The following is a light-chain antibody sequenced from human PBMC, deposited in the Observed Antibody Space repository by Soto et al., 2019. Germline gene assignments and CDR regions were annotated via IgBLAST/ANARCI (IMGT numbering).Light chain of an antibody. J-gene: IGLJ2*01. CDR3: QVWDTSTANVV. CDR1: NIGSKN. CDR2: RDT. Sequence: SYELTQPLSVSVALGQTARITCGGNNIGSKNVHWHQQKPGQAPVLVIYRDTNRPSGIPERFSGSNSGNTATLTISRAQAGDEADYYCQVWDTSTANVVFGGGTMLTVL. V-gene: IGLV3-9*01.